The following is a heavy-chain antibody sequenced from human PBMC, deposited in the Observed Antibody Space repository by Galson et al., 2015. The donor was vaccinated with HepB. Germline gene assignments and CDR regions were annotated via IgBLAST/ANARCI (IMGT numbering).Heavy chain of an antibody. V-gene: IGHV3-74*01. CDR1: GFTFKTHW. D-gene: IGHD4-11*01. J-gene: IGHJ4*02. Sequence: SLRLSCAASGFTFKTHWMYWVRQAPGKGLEWVSHINNDGSTTTYADSVKGRFTISRDNGKNTLYLQMNTLRVEDTGVYYCGGGYSNALPWWGQGTLVTVSS. CDR2: INNDGSTT. CDR3: GGGYSNALPW.